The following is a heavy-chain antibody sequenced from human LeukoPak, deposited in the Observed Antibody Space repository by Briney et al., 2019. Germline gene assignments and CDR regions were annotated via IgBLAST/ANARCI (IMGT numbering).Heavy chain of an antibody. CDR2: INHSGST. D-gene: IGHD6-13*01. CDR3: ARGSRQQQTRVGWFDP. CDR1: GGSFSGYY. V-gene: IGHV4-34*01. Sequence: SETLSLTCAVYGGSFSGYYWSWIRQPPGKGLEWIGEINHSGSTNYNPSLKSRVTISVDTSKNQFSLKLNSVTAADTAVYYCARGSRQQQTRVGWFDPWGQGTLVTVSS. J-gene: IGHJ5*02.